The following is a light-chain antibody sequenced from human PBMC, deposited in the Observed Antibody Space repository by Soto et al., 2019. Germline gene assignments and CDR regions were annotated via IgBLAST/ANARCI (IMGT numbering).Light chain of an antibody. V-gene: IGKV3-20*01. CDR3: QHYAHNSPIT. Sequence: EIVLTQSPGTLSSSPGERATLSCRASQSVSSRLAWYQQRPGQAPRLLISGASSRATGIPDRFSGSGSGTDVTLTISRLEPEDFALYYCQHYAHNSPITFGQGTRLEIK. J-gene: IGKJ5*01. CDR1: QSVSSR. CDR2: GAS.